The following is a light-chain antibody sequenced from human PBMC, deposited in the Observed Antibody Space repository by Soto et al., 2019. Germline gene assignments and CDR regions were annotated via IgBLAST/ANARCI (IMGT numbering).Light chain of an antibody. CDR2: GAS. CDR1: QSVSSSF. CDR3: QQYGSSLT. J-gene: IGKJ3*01. V-gene: IGKV3-20*01. Sequence: EIVLTQSPGTLSLSPGERATLSCRASQSVSSSFLAWYQQKAGQAPRLLIYGASSRATGIPDRFSGSGSGTDFTLTISRLEPEDFAVYSCQQYGSSLTFGPGTKVDIK.